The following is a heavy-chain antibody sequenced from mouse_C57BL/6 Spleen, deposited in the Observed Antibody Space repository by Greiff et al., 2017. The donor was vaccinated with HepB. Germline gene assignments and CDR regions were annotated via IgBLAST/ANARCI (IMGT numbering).Heavy chain of an antibody. CDR1: GFTFSDYG. CDR3: AGGEPKLGLFDY. V-gene: IGHV5-17*01. D-gene: IGHD4-1*01. J-gene: IGHJ2*01. CDR2: ISSGSSTI. Sequence: EVKLQESGGGLVKPGGSLKLSCAASGFTFSDYGMHWVRQAPEKGLEWVAYISSGSSTIYYADTVKGRFTISRDNAMNTLFLQMTSLRSEDTAMYYGAGGEPKLGLFDYWGQGTTLTVSS.